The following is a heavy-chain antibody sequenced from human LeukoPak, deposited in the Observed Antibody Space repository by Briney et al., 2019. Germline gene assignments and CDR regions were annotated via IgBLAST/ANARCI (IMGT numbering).Heavy chain of an antibody. V-gene: IGHV1-46*01. CDR2: INPSGGST. D-gene: IGHD1-26*01. CDR3: AREGGSYDFDY. J-gene: IGHJ4*02. CDR1: GYTFTSYY. Sequence: ASVKVSCKASGYTFTSYYMHWVRQAPGQGLEWMGIINPSGGSTSYAQKFQGRVAMTRDMSTSTVYMELSSLRSEDTAVYYCAREGGSYDFDYWGQGTLVTVSS.